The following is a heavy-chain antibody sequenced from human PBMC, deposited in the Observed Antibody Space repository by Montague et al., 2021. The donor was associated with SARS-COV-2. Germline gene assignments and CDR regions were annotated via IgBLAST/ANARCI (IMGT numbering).Heavy chain of an antibody. J-gene: IGHJ4*02. CDR3: ARTRLDYNDYVFDY. CDR1: GGSIRSHY. Sequence: SETLSLTCSVSGGSIRSHYWSWIRQPPGKGLEWIGYIYCSGTNNXXPSLKSRVTISVDTSKNQFSLKLSSVTAADTAVFYCARTRLDYNDYVFDYWGQGILVTVSS. D-gene: IGHD4-11*01. V-gene: IGHV4-59*11. CDR2: IYCSGTN.